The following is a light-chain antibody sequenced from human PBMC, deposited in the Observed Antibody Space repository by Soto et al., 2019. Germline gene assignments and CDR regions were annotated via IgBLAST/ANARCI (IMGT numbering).Light chain of an antibody. Sequence: QSALTQPASVSGSPGQSITISCTGTSSDVGGYNYVSWYQHHPGKAPKLMIYEVSNRPSGVSNRFSGSKSGNTASLTISGLQAEDEADYYCSSYTSGSTPWVFGGGTKLTVL. CDR2: EVS. CDR1: SSDVGGYNY. J-gene: IGLJ3*02. V-gene: IGLV2-14*01. CDR3: SSYTSGSTPWV.